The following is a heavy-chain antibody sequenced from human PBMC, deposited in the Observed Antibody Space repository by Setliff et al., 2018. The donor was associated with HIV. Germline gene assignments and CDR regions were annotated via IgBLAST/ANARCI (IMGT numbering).Heavy chain of an antibody. CDR2: IMPIFGTV. Sequence: WASVKVSCKASGYTFSSYAINWVRQAPGQGLEWMAGIMPIFGTVSHTQRFQGRVTITADESTSTAYMELSSLRSKDTAVYYCARDVDHMMDVWGQGTTVTVSS. V-gene: IGHV1-69*13. CDR3: ARDVDHMMDV. CDR1: GYTFSSYA. J-gene: IGHJ6*02.